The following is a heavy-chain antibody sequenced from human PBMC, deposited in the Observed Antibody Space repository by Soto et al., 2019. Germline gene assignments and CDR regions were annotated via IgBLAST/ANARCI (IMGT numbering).Heavy chain of an antibody. CDR2: ISSSRSYI. V-gene: IGHV3-21*01. J-gene: IGHJ2*01. CDR1: GFTFSSYS. D-gene: IGHD3-10*01. Sequence: EVQLVESGGGLVKPGGSLRLSCAASGFTFSSYSMNWVRQAPGKGLEWVSSISSSRSYIYYADSVRGRFTISRDDAKNSLYLQMNSLSAEDTAVYYCARDPSMVRGENWYFDLWGRGTLFTVSS. CDR3: ARDPSMVRGENWYFDL.